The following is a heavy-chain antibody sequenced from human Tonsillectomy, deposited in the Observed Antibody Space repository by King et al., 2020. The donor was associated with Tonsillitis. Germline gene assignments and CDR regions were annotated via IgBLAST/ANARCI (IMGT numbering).Heavy chain of an antibody. CDR2: INHSGST. J-gene: IGHJ3*02. V-gene: IGHV4-38-2*01. CDR1: GYSISSGYY. CDR3: ARDPVVLDAFDI. Sequence: VQLQESGPGLVKPSETLSLTCAVSGYSISSGYYWGWIRQPPGKGLEWIGSINHSGSTYYNPSLKSRVTISVDTSKNQLSLKLSSVTAADTAVYYCARDPVVLDAFDIWGQGTMVTVSS. D-gene: IGHD4-23*01.